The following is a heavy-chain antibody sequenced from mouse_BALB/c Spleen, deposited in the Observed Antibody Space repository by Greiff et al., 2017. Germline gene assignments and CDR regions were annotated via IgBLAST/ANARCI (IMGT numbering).Heavy chain of an antibody. D-gene: IGHD1-1*01. J-gene: IGHJ3*01. Sequence: EVHLVESGGGLVKPGGSLKLSCAASGFTFSSYAMSWVRQSPEKRLEWVAEISSGGSYTYYPDTVTGRFTISRDNAKNTLYLEMSSLRSKDTAMYYCARDYYGSSPEAYWGQGTLVTVSA. CDR3: ARDYYGSSPEAY. CDR1: GFTFSSYA. CDR2: ISSGGSYT. V-gene: IGHV5-9-4*01.